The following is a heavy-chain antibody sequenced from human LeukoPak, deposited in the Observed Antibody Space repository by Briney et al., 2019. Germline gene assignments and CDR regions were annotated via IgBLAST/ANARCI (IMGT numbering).Heavy chain of an antibody. CDR2: IRYDGSNK. V-gene: IGHV3-30*02. Sequence: GGSLRLSCAASGFTFSSYGMHWVRQAPGKGLEWVAFIRYDGSNKYYADSVKGRFTISRDNSKNTLYLQVNSLRAEDTAVYYCAKDRLVESYAFDIWGQGTMVTVSS. CDR3: AKDRLVESYAFDI. J-gene: IGHJ3*02. CDR1: GFTFSSYG. D-gene: IGHD2-2*01.